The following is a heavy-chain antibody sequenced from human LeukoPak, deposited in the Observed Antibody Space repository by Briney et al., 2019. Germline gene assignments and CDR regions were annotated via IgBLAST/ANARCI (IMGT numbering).Heavy chain of an antibody. Sequence: GGSLRLSCTASGFTFGDYAMTWVRQAPGKGLEWVGFIRNKAYGETAEYAASVKGRFPISRDDSNSIAYLQMNSLKTEDTAVYYCTRASVVGVTGLPDYWGQGTLVTVSS. CDR3: TRASVVGVTGLPDY. J-gene: IGHJ4*02. D-gene: IGHD1-26*01. CDR1: GFTFGDYA. CDR2: IRNKAYGETA. V-gene: IGHV3-49*04.